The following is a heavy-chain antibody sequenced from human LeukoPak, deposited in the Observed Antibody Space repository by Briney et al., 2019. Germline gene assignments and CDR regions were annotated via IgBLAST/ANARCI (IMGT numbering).Heavy chain of an antibody. D-gene: IGHD3-16*02. Sequence: GGSLRLSCAASGFTVSSNYMSWVRQAPGKGLEWVSVIYSGGSTYYADSVKGRFTISRDNSKNTLYLQMNSLRAEDTAVYYCARGSSYDYVWGSYRFEALFDYWGQGTLVTVSS. V-gene: IGHV3-53*01. CDR1: GFTVSSNY. CDR3: ARGSSYDYVWGSYRFEALFDY. CDR2: IYSGGST. J-gene: IGHJ4*02.